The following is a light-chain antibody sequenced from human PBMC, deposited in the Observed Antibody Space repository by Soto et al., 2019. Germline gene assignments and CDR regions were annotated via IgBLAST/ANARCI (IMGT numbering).Light chain of an antibody. CDR3: QHYGTSAL. CDR2: GAS. V-gene: IGKV3-20*01. CDR1: QSVSSSY. Sequence: EIVLTQSPGTLSLSPGERATLSCRASQSVSSSYLAWYQQNPGQAPRLLIYGASSRATAIPDRFIVSASGTDFTLTISRLEPEDFAVYYCQHYGTSALFGPGTKVDIK. J-gene: IGKJ3*01.